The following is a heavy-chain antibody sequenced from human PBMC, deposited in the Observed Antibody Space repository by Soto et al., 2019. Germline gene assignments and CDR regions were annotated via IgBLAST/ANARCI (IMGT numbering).Heavy chain of an antibody. CDR1: GFSLRTTGVG. Sequence: QITLKESGPTLVEPTQTLTLTCTYSGFSLRTTGVGVGWIRQPPGKALEWLGIIYWNDDKRYSPSLKNRFTLTIDISKRQVVLTMTNMDPVDTATYYCAHTWGLPFDYWGQGTLVIVPS. D-gene: IGHD3-16*01. CDR2: IYWNDDK. J-gene: IGHJ4*02. V-gene: IGHV2-5*01. CDR3: AHTWGLPFDY.